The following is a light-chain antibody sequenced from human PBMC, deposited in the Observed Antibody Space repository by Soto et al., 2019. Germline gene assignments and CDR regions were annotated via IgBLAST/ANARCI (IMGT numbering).Light chain of an antibody. Sequence: QSALTQPASVSGSRGQSITISCTGTSSDVGSYNLVSWYQQHPGKAPKLMIYEVSKRPSGVSNRFSGSKSGNTASLTISGLQAEDEADYYCCSYAGSSTVFGGGTKLTVL. CDR2: EVS. CDR1: SSDVGSYNL. CDR3: CSYAGSSTV. V-gene: IGLV2-23*02. J-gene: IGLJ2*01.